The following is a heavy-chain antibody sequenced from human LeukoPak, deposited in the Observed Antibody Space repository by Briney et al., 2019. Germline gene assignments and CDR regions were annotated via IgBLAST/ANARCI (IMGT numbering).Heavy chain of an antibody. D-gene: IGHD6-13*01. CDR2: VSDSGTGT. V-gene: IGHV3-23*01. J-gene: IGHJ4*02. CDR3: AKDRQQQLVLDYFDY. Sequence: SGGSLRLSCAASGFTFNNYAMNWVRQAPGKGLEWVSAVSDSGTGTYYADSVKGRCTISRDNSKNTLYLQLNGLRAEDTAVYYCAKDRQQQLVLDYFDYWGQGTLVTVSS. CDR1: GFTFNNYA.